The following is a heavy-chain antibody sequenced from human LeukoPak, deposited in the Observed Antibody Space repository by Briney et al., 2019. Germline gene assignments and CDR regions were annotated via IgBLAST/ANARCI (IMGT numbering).Heavy chain of an antibody. CDR2: ISGSGGGT. D-gene: IGHD3-22*01. V-gene: IGHV3-23*01. CDR3: AKRGVVIRVILVGFHKEAYYFDS. J-gene: IGHJ4*02. Sequence: GGSLRLSCEVSGITLSNYGMSWVRQAPGKGLEWVAGISGSGGGTNYAESVKGRFTISRDNSKNTLYLQMNSLRAEDTAVYFYAKRGVVIRVILVGFHKEAYYFDSWGQGALVSVSS. CDR1: GITLSNYG.